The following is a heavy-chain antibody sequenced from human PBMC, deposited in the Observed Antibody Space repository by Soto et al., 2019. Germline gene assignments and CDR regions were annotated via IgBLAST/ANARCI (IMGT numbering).Heavy chain of an antibody. D-gene: IGHD6-13*01. V-gene: IGHV1-69*01. CDR3: ARVPDSIAAAGTPFDY. J-gene: IGHJ4*02. Sequence: QVQLVQSGAEVKKPGSSVKVSCKASGGTFSSYAISWVRQAPGQGLEWMGGIIPIFGTANYAQKFQGRVTITANEATSTAYMARSSLGSEDTAVYYCARVPDSIAAAGTPFDYWGQGTLVTVSS. CDR1: GGTFSSYA. CDR2: IIPIFGTA.